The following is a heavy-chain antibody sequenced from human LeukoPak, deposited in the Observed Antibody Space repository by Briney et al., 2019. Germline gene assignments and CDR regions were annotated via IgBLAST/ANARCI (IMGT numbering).Heavy chain of an antibody. Sequence: ASVKVSCKASGYTFTSYYMHWVRQAPGQGLEWMGIINPSGGSTSYAQKFQGRVTMTRDMSTSTVYMELSSLRSEDTAVYYCARDLGGGYPPVYYYYMDVWGKGTTVTVSS. V-gene: IGHV1-46*01. CDR2: INPSGGST. J-gene: IGHJ6*03. CDR3: ARDLGGGYPPVYYYYMDV. CDR1: GYTFTSYY. D-gene: IGHD6-25*01.